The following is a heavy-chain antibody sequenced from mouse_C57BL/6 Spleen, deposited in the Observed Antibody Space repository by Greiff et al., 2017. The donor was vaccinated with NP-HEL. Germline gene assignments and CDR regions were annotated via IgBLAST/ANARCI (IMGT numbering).Heavy chain of an antibody. CDR1: GYAFTNYL. CDR3: ARSEGPLLLSYYFDY. J-gene: IGHJ2*01. V-gene: IGHV1-54*01. D-gene: IGHD1-1*02. Sequence: QVHVKQSGAELVRPGTSVKVSCKASGYAFTNYLIEWVKQRPGQGLEWIGVINPGSGCTTYNEKFKGKATLTADTSSSTAYMQISSLTSEDSAVYFGARSEGPLLLSYYFDYWGQGTTLTVSS. CDR2: INPGSGCT.